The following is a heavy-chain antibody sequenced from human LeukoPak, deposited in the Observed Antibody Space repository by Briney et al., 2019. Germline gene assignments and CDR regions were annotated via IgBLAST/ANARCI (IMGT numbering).Heavy chain of an antibody. D-gene: IGHD6-13*01. V-gene: IGHV4-30-4*08. J-gene: IGHJ4*02. CDR2: IYYSGST. CDR3: ASSYSSSWYGDFDY. CDR1: GGSISSSSYY. Sequence: PSETLSLTCTVSGGSISSSSYYWGWIRQPPGKGLEWIGYIYYSGSTYYNPSLKSRVTISVDTSKDQFSLKLSSVTAADTAVYYCASSYSSSWYGDFDYWGQGTLVTVSS.